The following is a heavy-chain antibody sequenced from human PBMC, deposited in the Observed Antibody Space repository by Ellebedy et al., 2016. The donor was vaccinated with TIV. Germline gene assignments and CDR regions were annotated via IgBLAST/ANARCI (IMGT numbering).Heavy chain of an antibody. CDR3: ARVQGTHLWEAWFDP. J-gene: IGHJ5*02. V-gene: IGHV3-74*01. CDR1: GFTFSSHW. CDR2: INSDGSST. D-gene: IGHD5-18*01. Sequence: PGGSLRLSCAAAGFTFSSHWMHWVRQDTGKGLVWVSRINSDGSSTSYADYVKGRFTISRDNAKNTLYLQMNSLRAEDTAVYYCARVQGTHLWEAWFDPWGQGTPVTVSS.